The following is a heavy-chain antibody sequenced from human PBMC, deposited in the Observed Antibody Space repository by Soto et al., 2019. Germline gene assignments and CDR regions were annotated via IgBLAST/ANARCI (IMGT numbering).Heavy chain of an antibody. Sequence: SETLSLTCTVSGGSIDYYYWSWIRQPPGKGLEWLGYISDSGSTRYNPSLRSRVTISVDTSKNQFSLKLNSVTAADTAVYYCARDSIAWFPYYGIDVWGQGTTVTVSS. CDR3: ARDSIAWFPYYGIDV. CDR2: ISDSGST. J-gene: IGHJ6*02. V-gene: IGHV4-59*01. D-gene: IGHD3-10*01. CDR1: GGSIDYYY.